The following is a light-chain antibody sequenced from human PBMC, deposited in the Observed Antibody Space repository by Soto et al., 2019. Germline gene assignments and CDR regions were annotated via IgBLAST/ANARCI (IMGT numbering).Light chain of an antibody. J-gene: IGLJ3*02. CDR1: SSNIGAGYD. Sequence: QSVLTQPPSVSGAPGQRVTISCTGSSSNIGAGYDVHWYQQLPGTAPKLLIYGKSNRPSGVTARFSGSKSGTSASLAITGLRVELEADYSCQSYDSSLSGWVFGGGTKLPVL. V-gene: IGLV1-40*01. CDR2: GKS. CDR3: QSYDSSLSGWV.